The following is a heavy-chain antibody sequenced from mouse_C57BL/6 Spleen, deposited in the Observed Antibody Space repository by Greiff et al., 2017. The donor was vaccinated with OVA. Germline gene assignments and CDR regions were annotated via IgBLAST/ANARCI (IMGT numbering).Heavy chain of an antibody. Sequence: QVQLQQSGAELVRPGASVTLSCKASGYTFTDYEMHWVKQTPVHGLEWIGAIDPETGGTAYNQKFKGKAILTADKSSSTAYMELRSLTSEDSAVYYCTRGGNYLYFDYWGQGTTLTVSS. J-gene: IGHJ2*01. D-gene: IGHD2-1*01. CDR1: GYTFTDYE. CDR3: TRGGNYLYFDY. CDR2: IDPETGGT. V-gene: IGHV1-15*01.